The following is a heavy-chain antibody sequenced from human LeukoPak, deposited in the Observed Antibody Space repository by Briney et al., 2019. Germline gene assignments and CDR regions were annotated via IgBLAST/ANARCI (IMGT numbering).Heavy chain of an antibody. V-gene: IGHV3-21*01. J-gene: IGHJ4*02. Sequence: GGSLRLSCAASAFTFSSYSMNWVRQAPGKGLEWVSSISSSGSYIYYADSVKGRFTISRDNAKNSLYLQMNSLRAEDTAVYYCARALWFGETFPAYWGQGTLVTVSS. CDR2: ISSSGSYI. CDR3: ARALWFGETFPAY. D-gene: IGHD3-10*01. CDR1: AFTFSSYS.